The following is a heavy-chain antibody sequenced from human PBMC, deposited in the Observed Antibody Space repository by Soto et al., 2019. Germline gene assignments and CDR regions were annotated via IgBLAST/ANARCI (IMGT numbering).Heavy chain of an antibody. Sequence: SQTLSLTCAISGDSVSSNSAAWNWIRQSPSRGLEWLGRTYYRSKWYNDYAVSVKSRITINPDTSKNQFSLQLNSVTPEDTAVYYCAKDATVYSGYDWRRYSSSWYFSCWGQGTLVTVSS. CDR1: GDSVSSNSAA. CDR2: TYYRSKWYN. D-gene: IGHD6-13*01. V-gene: IGHV6-1*01. J-gene: IGHJ4*02. CDR3: AKDATVYSGYDWRRYSSSWYFSC.